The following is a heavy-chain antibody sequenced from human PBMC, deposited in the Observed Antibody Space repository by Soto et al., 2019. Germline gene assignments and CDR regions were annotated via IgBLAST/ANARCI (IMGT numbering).Heavy chain of an antibody. Sequence: PGGSLRLSCVASGFSFSTYAMSWVRQPPGKGLEWVSVISGSDGSTYYADSVKGRFTISRDNSKNTLYLQMNSLRAEDTAVYYCAKDRERDAWYEDYWGQGTLVTVSS. CDR2: ISGSDGST. J-gene: IGHJ4*02. CDR1: GFSFSTYA. V-gene: IGHV3-23*01. CDR3: AKDRERDAWYEDY. D-gene: IGHD6-13*01.